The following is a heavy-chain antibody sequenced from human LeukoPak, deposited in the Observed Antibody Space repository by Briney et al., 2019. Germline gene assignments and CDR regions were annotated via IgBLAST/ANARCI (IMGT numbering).Heavy chain of an antibody. CDR2: IKQDGSEK. Sequence: GGSLRLSCAASRFTFSSYWMSWVRQAPGKGLEWVANIKQDGSEKYYVDSVKGRFTISRDNAKNSLYLQMNSLRAEDTAVYYCARGRSVEHWGQGTLVTVSS. J-gene: IGHJ4*02. CDR3: ARGRSVEH. V-gene: IGHV3-7*01. CDR1: RFTFSSYW. D-gene: IGHD1-1*01.